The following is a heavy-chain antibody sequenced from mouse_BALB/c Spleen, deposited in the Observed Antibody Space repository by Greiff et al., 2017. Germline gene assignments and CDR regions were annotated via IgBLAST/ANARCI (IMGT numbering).Heavy chain of an antibody. J-gene: IGHJ4*01. D-gene: IGHD1-1*01. CDR2: ISYSGST. CDR1: GYSITSDYA. Sequence: EVKVEESGPGLVKPSQSLSLTCTVTGYSITSDYAWNWIRQFPGNKLEWMGYISYSGSTSYNPSLKSRISITRDTSKNQFFLQLNSVTTEDTATYYCARGNYYYGSRGYYAMDYWGQGTSVTVSS. CDR3: ARGNYYYGSRGYYAMDY. V-gene: IGHV3-2*02.